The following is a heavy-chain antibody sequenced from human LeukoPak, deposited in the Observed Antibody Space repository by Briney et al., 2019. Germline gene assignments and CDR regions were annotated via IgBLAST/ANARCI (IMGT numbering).Heavy chain of an antibody. Sequence: GGSLGLSCAASGFIFSSYSMSWVRQAPGKGLEWVSAITGSGGNTYYADSVKGRFTISKDNSKNTVYLQMSSLRVDDTAVYYCAKAASSSWPSYYYGMDVWGQGTTVTVSS. CDR3: AKAASSSWPSYYYGMDV. J-gene: IGHJ6*02. CDR1: GFIFSSYS. D-gene: IGHD6-13*01. CDR2: ITGSGGNT. V-gene: IGHV3-23*01.